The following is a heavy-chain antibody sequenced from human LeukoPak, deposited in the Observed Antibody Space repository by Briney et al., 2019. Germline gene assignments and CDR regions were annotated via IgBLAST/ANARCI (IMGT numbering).Heavy chain of an antibody. CDR3: ARRRFNWFDP. CDR2: IYYSGST. J-gene: IGHJ5*02. Sequence: SSETLSLTCTVSGGSISSSSYYWGWIRQPPGKGLERIGSIYYSGSTYYNPSLKSRVTISVDTSKNQFSLKLSSVTAADTAVYYCARRRFNWFDPWGQGTLVTV. CDR1: GGSISSSSYY. V-gene: IGHV4-39*01.